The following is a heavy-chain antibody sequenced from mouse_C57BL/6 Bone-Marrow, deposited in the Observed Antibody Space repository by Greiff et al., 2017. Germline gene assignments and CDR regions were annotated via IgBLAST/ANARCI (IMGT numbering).Heavy chain of an antibody. J-gene: IGHJ2*01. Sequence: QLQQSGAELARPGASVKLSCKASGYTFTSYGISWVKQRTGQGLEWIGEIYPRSGNTYYNEKFKGKATLTADKSSSTAYMELRSLTSEDSAVYFCARGGITTGFDYWGQGTTLTVSS. CDR1: GYTFTSYG. CDR3: ARGGITTGFDY. V-gene: IGHV1-81*01. D-gene: IGHD1-1*01. CDR2: IYPRSGNT.